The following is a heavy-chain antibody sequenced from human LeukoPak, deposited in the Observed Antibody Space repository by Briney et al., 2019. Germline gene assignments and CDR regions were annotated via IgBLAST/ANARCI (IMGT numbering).Heavy chain of an antibody. D-gene: IGHD6-13*01. CDR2: IYYTGNT. CDR1: GGSISSGGYS. V-gene: IGHV4-30-4*07. J-gene: IGHJ5*02. Sequence: PSETLSLTCTVSGGSISSGGYSWSWIRQPPGKAMEFIAYIYYTGNTYFNPSLKSRVTISVDTSKNQFSLKLSSVTAADTAVYYCARVLAAAGNNWFDPWGQGTLVTVSS. CDR3: ARVLAAAGNNWFDP.